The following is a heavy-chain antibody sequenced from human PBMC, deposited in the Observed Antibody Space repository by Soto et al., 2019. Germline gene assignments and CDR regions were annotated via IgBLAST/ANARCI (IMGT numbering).Heavy chain of an antibody. V-gene: IGHV3-23*01. J-gene: IGHJ4*02. CDR3: ARVAGTRNFGESDY. Sequence: PGGSLRLSCAASGFTFSAYAMTWVRQAPGKGLEWVSIIPSSATTTYYADSVKGRFTISRDNSKNTLYLQMNSLRAEDTAVYYCARVAGTRNFGESDYWGQGTLVTVS. D-gene: IGHD6-13*01. CDR2: IPSSATTT. CDR1: GFTFSAYA.